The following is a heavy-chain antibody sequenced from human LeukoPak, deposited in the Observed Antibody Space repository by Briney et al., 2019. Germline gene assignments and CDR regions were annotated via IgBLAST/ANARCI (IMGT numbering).Heavy chain of an antibody. CDR2: ISHSGST. CDR1: GASISNSDW. D-gene: IGHD3-22*01. Sequence: SETLSLTCAVSGASISNSDWWSWVRQPPGKGLEWIGEISHSGSTNYNPSLKSRVTISVDTSKNQFSLKLSSVTAADTAVYYCARPYYDSSGYHDAFDIWGQGTMVTVSS. CDR3: ARPYYDSSGYHDAFDI. J-gene: IGHJ3*02. V-gene: IGHV4-4*02.